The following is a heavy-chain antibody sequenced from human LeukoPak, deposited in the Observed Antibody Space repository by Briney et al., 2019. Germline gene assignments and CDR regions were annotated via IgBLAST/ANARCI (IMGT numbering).Heavy chain of an antibody. Sequence: PSETLSLTCTVSGGSISSYYWSWIRQPPGKGLEWIGYIYYSGSTNYNPSLKSRVIISVDTSKNQFSLKLSSVTAADTAVYCGARVSPSGRWEGTLDEWGQGTRVTVSS. D-gene: IGHD1-14*01. CDR1: GGSISSYY. V-gene: IGHV4-59*01. CDR3: ARVSPSGRWEGTLDE. CDR2: IYYSGST. J-gene: IGHJ4*02.